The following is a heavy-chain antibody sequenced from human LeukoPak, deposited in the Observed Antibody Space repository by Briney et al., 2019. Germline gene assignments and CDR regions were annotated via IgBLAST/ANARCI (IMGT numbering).Heavy chain of an antibody. V-gene: IGHV1-2*06. J-gene: IGHJ4*02. CDR3: ARSPSGWYGDY. CDR1: GYTFTDYY. Sequence: GASVKVSCKASGYTFTDYYMHWVLQAPGQGLEWMGRINPNSGGTSSARKFQGRVTVTRDTSISTVYMELSRLTSDDTAVYYCARSPSGWYGDYWGQGTLVTVSS. D-gene: IGHD6-19*01. CDR2: INPNSGGT.